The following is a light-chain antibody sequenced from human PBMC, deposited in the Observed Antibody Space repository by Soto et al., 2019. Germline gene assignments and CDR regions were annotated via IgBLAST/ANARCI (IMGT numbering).Light chain of an antibody. CDR3: QQYSSYPWT. CDR2: DAS. CDR1: QTISSW. J-gene: IGKJ1*01. V-gene: IGKV1-5*01. Sequence: DIQMTQSPSTLSASVGDRVTITCRPSQTISSWLAWYQQKPGRAPNLLIYDASSLESGVPSRFSGSGSGTEFTLTISSLQPDDFATSYCQQYSSYPWTFGQGTKVEIK.